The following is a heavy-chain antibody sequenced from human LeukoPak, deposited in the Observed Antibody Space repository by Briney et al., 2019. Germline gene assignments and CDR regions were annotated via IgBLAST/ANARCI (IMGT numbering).Heavy chain of an antibody. CDR3: ARRFLSCSGGSCYYIAFDI. Sequence: SETLSLTCTVSGGSISSYYWSWIRQPPGKGLEWIGYIYYSGSTNYNPSLKSRVTISVDTSKNQFSLKLSSVTAADTAVYYCARRFLSCSGGSCYYIAFDIWGQGTMVTVSS. V-gene: IGHV4-59*08. CDR1: GGSISSYY. D-gene: IGHD2-15*01. J-gene: IGHJ3*02. CDR2: IYYSGST.